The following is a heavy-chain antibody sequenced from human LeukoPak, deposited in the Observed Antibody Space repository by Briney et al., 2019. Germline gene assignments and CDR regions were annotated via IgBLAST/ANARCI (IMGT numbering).Heavy chain of an antibody. CDR3: ARSHYYYYGMDV. J-gene: IGHJ6*02. V-gene: IGHV1-2*02. Sequence: GASVKVSCKASGYTFTGYYMHWVRQAPGQGLEWMGWINPNSGGTNYAQKFQGSVTMTRDTSISTAYMELSRLRSDDTAVYYCARSHYYYYGMDVWGQGTTVTVSS. CDR1: GYTFTGYY. CDR2: INPNSGGT.